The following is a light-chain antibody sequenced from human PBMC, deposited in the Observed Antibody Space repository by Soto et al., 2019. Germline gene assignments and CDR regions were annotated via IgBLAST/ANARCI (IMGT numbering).Light chain of an antibody. CDR3: QQSYSTTRT. V-gene: IGKV1-39*01. Sequence: IKLTQSPTSLSASVGDRVTIACRASQFIDSYLNWYQQKPGKAPKLLIYAASSLQSGVSSRFSGSGSGTDFTLTINSLQPEDFATYYCQQSYSTTRTFGQGTKVDIK. CDR2: AAS. CDR1: QFIDSY. J-gene: IGKJ1*01.